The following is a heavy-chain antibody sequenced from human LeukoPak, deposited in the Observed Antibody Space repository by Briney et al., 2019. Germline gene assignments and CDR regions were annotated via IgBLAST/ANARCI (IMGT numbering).Heavy chain of an antibody. CDR3: ARGRGQLWLRWFDP. CDR1: GGSISGYY. Sequence: SETLSLTCTVSGGSISGYYWSWIRQPPGKGLEWIGEINHSGSTNYNPSLKSRVTISVDTSKNQFSLKLSSVTAADTAVYYCARGRGQLWLRWFDPWGLGTLVTVSS. J-gene: IGHJ5*02. CDR2: INHSGST. D-gene: IGHD5-18*01. V-gene: IGHV4-34*01.